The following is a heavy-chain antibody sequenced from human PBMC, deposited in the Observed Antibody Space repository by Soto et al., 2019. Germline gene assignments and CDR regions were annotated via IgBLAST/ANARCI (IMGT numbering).Heavy chain of an antibody. V-gene: IGHV1-3*01. D-gene: IGHD1-7*01. CDR1: GYTFTSYA. Sequence: ASVKVSCKASGYTFTSYAMHWVRQAPGQRLEWMGWINAGNGNTKYSQKFQGRVTITRDTSASTAYMELSSLRSEDTAVYYCARVDTLELGAFDIWGQGTMVTVSS. J-gene: IGHJ3*02. CDR2: INAGNGNT. CDR3: ARVDTLELGAFDI.